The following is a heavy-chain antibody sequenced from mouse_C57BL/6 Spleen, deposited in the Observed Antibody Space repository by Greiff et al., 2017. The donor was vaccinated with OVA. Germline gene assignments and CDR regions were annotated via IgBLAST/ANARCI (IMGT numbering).Heavy chain of an antibody. CDR3: ANRQLRLPYAMDY. CDR2: IYPRDGST. D-gene: IGHD3-2*02. Sequence: VQLQQSDAELVKPGASVKISCKVSGYTFTDHTIHWMKQRPEQGLEWIGYIYPRDGSTKYNEKFKGKATLTADKSSSTAYMQLNSLTSEDSAVYFCANRQLRLPYAMDYWGQGTSVTVSS. J-gene: IGHJ4*01. V-gene: IGHV1-78*01. CDR1: GYTFTDHT.